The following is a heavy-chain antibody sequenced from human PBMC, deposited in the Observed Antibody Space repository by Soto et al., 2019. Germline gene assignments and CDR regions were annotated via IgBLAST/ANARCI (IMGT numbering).Heavy chain of an antibody. CDR3: AKGSRYSTDNMFDP. CDR2: ISSGGIST. V-gene: IGHV3-23*01. Sequence: EVQLLESGGGLVQPGGSLRLSCAASGFTFSTFAMSWVRQAPGKGLEWVSSISSGGISTYYADSVKGRFTISRDNSKNQLFRQMNSLRAEYKAIYYCAKGSRYSTDNMFDPWGHGTLVTVSS. J-gene: IGHJ5*02. D-gene: IGHD2-2*01. CDR1: GFTFSTFA.